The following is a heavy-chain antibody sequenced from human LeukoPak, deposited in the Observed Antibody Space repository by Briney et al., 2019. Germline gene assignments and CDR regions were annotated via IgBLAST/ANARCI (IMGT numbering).Heavy chain of an antibody. D-gene: IGHD6-19*01. Sequence: PGGCLRLSCAASGFTFDDYAMHWVRQAPGKGLEWVSGINWNSGSIGYADSVKGRFTISRDNAKNSLYLQMNNLRAEDTALYYCAKDVVAGTYYYYNMDVWGQGTTVTVSS. J-gene: IGHJ6*02. CDR2: INWNSGSI. V-gene: IGHV3-9*01. CDR3: AKDVVAGTYYYYNMDV. CDR1: GFTFDDYA.